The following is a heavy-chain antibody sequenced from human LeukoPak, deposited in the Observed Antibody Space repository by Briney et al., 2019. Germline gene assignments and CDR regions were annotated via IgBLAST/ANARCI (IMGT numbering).Heavy chain of an antibody. V-gene: IGHV3-30*18. CDR1: GFTFSSYG. CDR3: AKDTYYYDSSGYYYDY. Sequence: GGSLRLSCAASGFTFSSYGMHWVRQAPGKGLEWVAVISYDGSNKYYADSVKGRFTISRDNSKNTLYLQMNSLRAEDTAVYYCAKDTYYYDSSGYYYDYWGQGTLVTVSS. D-gene: IGHD3-22*01. CDR2: ISYDGSNK. J-gene: IGHJ4*02.